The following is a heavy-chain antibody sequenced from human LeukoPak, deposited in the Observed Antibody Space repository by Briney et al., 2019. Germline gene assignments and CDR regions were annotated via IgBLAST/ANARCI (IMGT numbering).Heavy chain of an antibody. V-gene: IGHV3-11*04. D-gene: IGHD1-1*01. CDR3: ARVIGVPYMDV. Sequence: GGSLRLSCAASAFTFSDYSMNWIRQAPGKGLEWVSYISSSGSTIYYADSVKGRFTISRDNAKNSLYLQMNSLRAEDTAVYYCARVIGVPYMDVWGKGTTVTVSS. CDR1: AFTFSDYS. CDR2: ISSSGSTI. J-gene: IGHJ6*03.